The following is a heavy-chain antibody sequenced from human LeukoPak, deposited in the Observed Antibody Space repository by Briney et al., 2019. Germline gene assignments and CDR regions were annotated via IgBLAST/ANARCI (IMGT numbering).Heavy chain of an antibody. CDR3: AREEKGYFAPYYSGMDV. J-gene: IGHJ6*02. CDR1: GYTFSGYY. Sequence: ASVKLSCKASGYTFSGYYMHWVRQAPGQGLEWMGWINPNSSSTNYAQKFQGSVTMPSDPSISTAYMGQSRLRSDDTAVYYCAREEKGYFAPYYSGMDVWGQGTKVAVSS. V-gene: IGHV1-2*02. D-gene: IGHD3-9*01. CDR2: INPNSSST.